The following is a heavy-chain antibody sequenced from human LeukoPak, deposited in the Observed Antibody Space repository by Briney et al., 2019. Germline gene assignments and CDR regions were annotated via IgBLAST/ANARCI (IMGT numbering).Heavy chain of an antibody. Sequence: GGSLRLSCAASGFSFSSDWMHWVRQVPGEGLVWVSRINSDGTSTAYADSVKGRFTISRDNGKNTLYLQMNSLRVEDTAVYYCGRALGSPLDYWGRGTLVTVSA. D-gene: IGHD1-26*01. V-gene: IGHV3-74*01. J-gene: IGHJ4*02. CDR1: GFSFSSDW. CDR2: INSDGTST. CDR3: GRALGSPLDY.